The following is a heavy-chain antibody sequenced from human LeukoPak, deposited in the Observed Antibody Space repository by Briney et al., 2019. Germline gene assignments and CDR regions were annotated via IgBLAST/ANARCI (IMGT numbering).Heavy chain of an antibody. CDR3: ARANFLYCSSSTCLFDY. D-gene: IGHD2-2*01. J-gene: IGHJ4*02. CDR1: GYTFTYYY. Sequence: ASVKVSCKASGYTFTYYYMHWVRQAPGQGSEWMGWINPNDGDTNYAQKFQGRVTMTRDTSISTAHMEVSRLRSDDTAVYYCARANFLYCSSSTCLFDYWGQGTLVTVSS. CDR2: INPNDGDT. V-gene: IGHV1-2*02.